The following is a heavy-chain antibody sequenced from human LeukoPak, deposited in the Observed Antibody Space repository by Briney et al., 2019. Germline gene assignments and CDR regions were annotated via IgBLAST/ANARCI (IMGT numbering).Heavy chain of an antibody. CDR2: INPNSGGT. D-gene: IGHD6-19*01. V-gene: IGHV1-2*02. CDR1: VYTFTHYY. J-gene: IGHJ4*02. CDR3: ARRTVAGTYFAY. Sequence: ASVKVSFKPSVYTFTHYYMHWVRQARGQGGGGMGWINPNSGGTNYAQKFQGRVTMTRDTSISTAYMELSRLRSDDTAVYYCARRTVAGTYFAYWGQGTLVTVSS.